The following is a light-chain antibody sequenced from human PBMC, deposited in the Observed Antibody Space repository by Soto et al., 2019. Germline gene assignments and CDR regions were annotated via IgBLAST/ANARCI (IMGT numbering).Light chain of an antibody. CDR3: QQYGGSPIT. V-gene: IGKV3-20*01. J-gene: IGKJ5*01. Sequence: IVLTHAPGTLAFSPGEIATLSCRGSQTFSTSYLAWYQQKPGQAPRLLIYGSSSRATGIPDRFSGHGSGTDFTLTISRLEPEDFAVYYCQQYGGSPITFGQGTRLEIK. CDR2: GSS. CDR1: QTFSTSY.